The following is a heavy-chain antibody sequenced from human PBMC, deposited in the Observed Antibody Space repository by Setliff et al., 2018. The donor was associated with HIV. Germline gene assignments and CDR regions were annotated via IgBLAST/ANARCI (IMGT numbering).Heavy chain of an antibody. J-gene: IGHJ3*01. CDR2: ISPNNGAA. Sequence: GASVKVSCKAIGYMILGYKMNWVRQATGQGLEWIGRISPNNGAAEYAPKFQGRVSMTLDTSISTAYLEIPRLTSDDAAVYFCARPRVFDSFDVWGQGTKVTVSS. D-gene: IGHD6-6*01. CDR1: GYMILGYK. V-gene: IGHV1-2*06. CDR3: ARPRVFDSFDV.